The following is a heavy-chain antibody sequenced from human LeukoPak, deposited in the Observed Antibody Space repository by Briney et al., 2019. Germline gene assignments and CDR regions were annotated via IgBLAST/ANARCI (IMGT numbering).Heavy chain of an antibody. CDR2: INSDGSHT. CDR1: GFIFSSYW. Sequence: GGSLRLSCAASGFIFSSYWMHWVRQAPGKGLVWVSHINSDGSHTGYADSVKGRFTISRDNSKNTLYLQMNSLRAEDTAVYYCAKEVKQWLSDSYFDYWGQGTLVTVSS. V-gene: IGHV3-74*01. CDR3: AKEVKQWLSDSYFDY. D-gene: IGHD6-19*01. J-gene: IGHJ4*02.